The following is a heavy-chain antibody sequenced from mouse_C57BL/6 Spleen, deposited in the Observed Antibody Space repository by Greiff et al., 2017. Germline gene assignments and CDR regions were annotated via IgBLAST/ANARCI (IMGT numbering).Heavy chain of an antibody. Sequence: VQGVESGPGLVAPSQSLSITCTVSGFSLTSYAISWVRQPPGKGLEWLGVIWTGGGTNYNSALKSRLSISKDNSKSQVFLKMNSLQTDDTARYYCARYDYVIGYAMDYWGQGTSVTVSS. V-gene: IGHV2-9-1*01. J-gene: IGHJ4*01. CDR1: GFSLTSYA. D-gene: IGHD2-4*01. CDR2: IWTGGGT. CDR3: ARYDYVIGYAMDY.